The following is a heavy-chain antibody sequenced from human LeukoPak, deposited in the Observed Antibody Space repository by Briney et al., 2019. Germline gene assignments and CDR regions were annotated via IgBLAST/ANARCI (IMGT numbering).Heavy chain of an antibody. D-gene: IGHD3-10*01. J-gene: IGHJ3*02. Sequence: GEPLQISCKGSGYSFTSYWIGWVRQMPGKGLEWMEIIYPGDTDTRYSPSFQGQVTFSADKSISTAYLQWSSLKASDTAMYYCARHAWSVGSGSYSYAFDIWGQGTMVTVSS. CDR3: ARHAWSVGSGSYSYAFDI. CDR1: GYSFTSYW. V-gene: IGHV5-51*01. CDR2: IYPGDTDT.